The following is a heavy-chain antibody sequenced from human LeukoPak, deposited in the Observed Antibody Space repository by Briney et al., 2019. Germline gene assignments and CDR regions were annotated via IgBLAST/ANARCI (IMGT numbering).Heavy chain of an antibody. V-gene: IGHV1-2*02. CDR2: TNPNSGGT. Sequence: ASVKVSCKASDYPSTATIFNGWGQPPGKGLGGWEWTNPNSGGTNYAQKFQGRVTMTRDTSISTAYMELSRLRSDDTAVYYCARDQSGEFYYYYMDVWGKGTTVTISS. D-gene: IGHD1-26*01. CDR3: ARDQSGEFYYYYMDV. J-gene: IGHJ6*03. CDR1: DYPSTAT.